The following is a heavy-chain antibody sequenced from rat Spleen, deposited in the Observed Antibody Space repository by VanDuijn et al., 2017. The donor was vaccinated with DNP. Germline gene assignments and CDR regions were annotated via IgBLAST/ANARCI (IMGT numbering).Heavy chain of an antibody. V-gene: IGHV5-25*01. CDR1: GFTFSNYD. J-gene: IGHJ3*01. CDR3: ARLDRGGAY. Sequence: EVQLVESGGGLVQPGRSLKVSCAASGFTFSNYDMAWVRQAPTKGLEWVASISTGGGSTYYRDSVKGRFTISRDNAKSILYLHMDSLRSEDTATYYCARLDRGGAYWGQGTLVTVSS. D-gene: IGHD4-3*01. CDR2: ISTGGGST.